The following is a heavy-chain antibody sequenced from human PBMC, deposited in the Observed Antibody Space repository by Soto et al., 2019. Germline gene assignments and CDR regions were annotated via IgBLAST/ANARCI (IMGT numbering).Heavy chain of an antibody. D-gene: IGHD3-10*01. CDR3: ASVWFGELSWSCFDY. CDR2: IYYSGST. J-gene: IGHJ4*02. V-gene: IGHV4-31*03. Sequence: SETLSLTCTVSGGSISSGGYYWSWIRQHPGKGLEWIGYIYYSGSTYYNPSLKSRVTISVDTSKNQFSLKLSSVTAADTAVYYCASVWFGELSWSCFDYWGQGTLVTVSS. CDR1: GGSISSGGYY.